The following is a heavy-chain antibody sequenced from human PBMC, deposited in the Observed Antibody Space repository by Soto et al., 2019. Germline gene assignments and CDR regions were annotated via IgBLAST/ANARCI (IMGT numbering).Heavy chain of an antibody. V-gene: IGHV1-8*01. J-gene: IGHJ6*02. CDR1: GYTFTSYD. CDR3: ARDVDAGVDV. D-gene: IGHD1-1*01. CDR2: MSPNSGAT. Sequence: QVQLVQSGAEVTKPGASVKVSCKASGYTFTSYDINWVRQATGQGLEWMGWMSPNSGATGYAQKFQGRVTMTRDTAISTAYMELSNLRSEDTAIYYCARDVDAGVDVWGQGTTVTVSS.